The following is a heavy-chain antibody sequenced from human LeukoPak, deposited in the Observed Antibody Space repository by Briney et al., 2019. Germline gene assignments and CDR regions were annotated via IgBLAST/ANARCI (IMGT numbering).Heavy chain of an antibody. Sequence: GGSLRLSCAASGFTFSSYAMSWVRQAPGKGLEWVSSISSSSSYIYYADSVKGRFTISRDNAKNSLYLQMNSLRAEDTAVYYCAKDAGINYDFWSGYYNYFDYWGQGTLVTVSS. CDR1: GFTFSSYA. V-gene: IGHV3-21*04. CDR3: AKDAGINYDFWSGYYNYFDY. CDR2: ISSSSSYI. D-gene: IGHD3-3*01. J-gene: IGHJ4*02.